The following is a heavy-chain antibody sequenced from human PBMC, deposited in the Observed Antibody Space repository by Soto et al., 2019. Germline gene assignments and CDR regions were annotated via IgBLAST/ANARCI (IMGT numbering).Heavy chain of an antibody. CDR2: ISDDGSQK. D-gene: IGHD6-19*01. V-gene: IGHV3-30*18. Sequence: GRSLRLSCAASGFTFRTYGMHWVRQAPGKGLEWVAFISDDGSQKYYGDSVKGRFTISRDNSKNTLSLRMISLRTEDTSVYYCAKEAPGGWHFFDTWGQGTLVTVSS. J-gene: IGHJ5*02. CDR1: GFTFRTYG. CDR3: AKEAPGGWHFFDT.